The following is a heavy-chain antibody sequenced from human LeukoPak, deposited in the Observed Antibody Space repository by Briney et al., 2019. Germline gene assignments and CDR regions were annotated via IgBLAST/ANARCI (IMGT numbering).Heavy chain of an antibody. CDR3: ARMGDYGGDAYDI. V-gene: IGHV3-21*06. J-gene: IGHJ3*02. CDR2: ISSTSGHI. D-gene: IGHD4-17*01. Sequence: GESLRLSCAASGFNFRIFSIHWVRQSPGKGLEWVASISSTSGHIYYADSVRGRFTISRDNAKNSVYLQMNSLRVDDTALFYCARMGDYGGDAYDIWGQGTVLTVSS. CDR1: GFNFRIFS.